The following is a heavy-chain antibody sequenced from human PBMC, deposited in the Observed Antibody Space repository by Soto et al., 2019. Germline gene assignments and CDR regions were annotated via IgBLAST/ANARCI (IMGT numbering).Heavy chain of an antibody. CDR1: GFTFSNFW. CDR2: IKGDGSEK. V-gene: IGHV3-7*01. Sequence: PGGSLRLSCVASGFTFSNFWMSWVRQAPGKGLEWVANIKGDGSEKRYVDSVKGRLTISRDNAKNSVYLQMNSLRVEDTALYYCGRDEVRNGVGAWGQGTTVTVSS. CDR3: GRDEVRNGVGA. J-gene: IGHJ6*02.